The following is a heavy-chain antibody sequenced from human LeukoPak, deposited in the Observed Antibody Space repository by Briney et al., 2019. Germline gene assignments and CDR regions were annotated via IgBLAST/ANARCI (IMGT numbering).Heavy chain of an antibody. Sequence: GGSLRLSRTASGFAFNNAWMSWVRQVPGKGLEWVGRIKSKANGGTTDHAAPVKGRFTISRDDSKSTLYLQMNSLKTEDTAVYYCTYYYDSSTYYHVDYWGQGTLVTVSS. CDR2: IKSKANGGTT. D-gene: IGHD3-22*01. J-gene: IGHJ4*02. CDR1: GFAFNNAW. CDR3: TYYYDSSTYYHVDY. V-gene: IGHV3-15*01.